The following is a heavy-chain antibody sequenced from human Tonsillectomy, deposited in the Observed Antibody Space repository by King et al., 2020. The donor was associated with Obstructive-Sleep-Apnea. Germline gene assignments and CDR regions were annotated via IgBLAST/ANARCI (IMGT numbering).Heavy chain of an antibody. J-gene: IGHJ6*02. CDR1: GYSISSGYY. CDR2: IYHSGST. V-gene: IGHV4-38-2*02. D-gene: IGHD2-15*01. CDR3: ARDDCSGGSCYGYYYYGMDV. Sequence: VQLQESGPGLVKPSETLSLTCTVSGYSISSGYYWGWIRQPPGKGLEWIGSIYHSGSTYYNPSLKSRVTISVDTSRNQFSLKLSSVTAADTAVYYCARDDCSGGSCYGYYYYGMDVWGQGTTVTVSS.